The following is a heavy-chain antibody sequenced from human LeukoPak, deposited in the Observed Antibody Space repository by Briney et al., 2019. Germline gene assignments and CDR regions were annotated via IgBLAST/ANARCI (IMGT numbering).Heavy chain of an antibody. CDR1: GFTFDDYA. Sequence: GRSLRLSCAASGFTFDDYAMHWVRQAPGKGLEWVSGISWNSGSIGYADSVKGRFTLSRDNAKNSLYLQMNSLRAEDTALYYCASILTMLRDTVIEYWGQGTLVSVSS. V-gene: IGHV3-9*01. CDR3: ASILTMLRDTVIEY. CDR2: ISWNSGSI. J-gene: IGHJ4*02. D-gene: IGHD3-10*01.